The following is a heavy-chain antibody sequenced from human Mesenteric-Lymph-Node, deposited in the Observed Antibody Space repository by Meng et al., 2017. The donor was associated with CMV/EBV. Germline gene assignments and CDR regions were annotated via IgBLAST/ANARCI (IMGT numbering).Heavy chain of an antibody. D-gene: IGHD1-7*01. CDR3: ARMSTGTTHFDY. CDR2: IGTAAGDT. V-gene: IGHV3-13*01. Sequence: GESLKISCAASGFTFSNYDMHWVRQATGKGLEWVSAIGTAAGDTYYPGSVKGRFTISRDNAANSLYLQMNSLRAEDTAIYFCARMSTGTTHFDYWGQGTVVTVSS. J-gene: IGHJ4*02. CDR1: GFTFSNYD.